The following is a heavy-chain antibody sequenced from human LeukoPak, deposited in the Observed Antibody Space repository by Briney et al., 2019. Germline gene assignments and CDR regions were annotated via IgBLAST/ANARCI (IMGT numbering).Heavy chain of an antibody. Sequence: GGSLRLSCAASGFTFSSYSMNWVRQAPGKGLEWVSSISSSSNYLYYADSVKGRFTISRDNAKNSLYLQMNSLRAEDTAVYYCARDLNYGSRTFDYWGQGTLVTVSS. CDR1: GFTFSSYS. V-gene: IGHV3-21*01. CDR2: ISSSSNYL. D-gene: IGHD3-10*01. J-gene: IGHJ4*02. CDR3: ARDLNYGSRTFDY.